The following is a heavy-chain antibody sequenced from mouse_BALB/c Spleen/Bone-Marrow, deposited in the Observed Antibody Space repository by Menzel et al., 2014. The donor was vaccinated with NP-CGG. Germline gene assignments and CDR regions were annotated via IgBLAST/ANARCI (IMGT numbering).Heavy chain of an antibody. CDR2: IRNKANGYTT. V-gene: IGHV7-3*02. J-gene: IGHJ2*01. CDR3: ARDTYGRDY. Sequence: EVMLVESGGGLVQPGGSLRLSCATSYFTFIDYYMSRVRQPPGKAPEWLGFIRNKANGYTTEYSASVKGRFTISRDNSQSILYLQMNTLRAEDSATYYCARDTYGRDYWGQGTTLTVSS. CDR1: YFTFIDYY. D-gene: IGHD1-1*01.